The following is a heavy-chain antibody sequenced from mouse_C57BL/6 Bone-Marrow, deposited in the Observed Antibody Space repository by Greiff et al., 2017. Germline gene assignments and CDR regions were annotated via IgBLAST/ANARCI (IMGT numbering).Heavy chain of an antibody. CDR3: ARPLRSYAMDY. Sequence: QVQLQQSGAELARPGASVKLSCKASGYTFTSYGISWVKQRTGQGLEWIGEIYPRSGNTSYNGKFKGKATLTADKSSSTAYMELRSLTSEDSAVYFCARPLRSYAMDYWGQGTSVTVSS. CDR1: GYTFTSYG. D-gene: IGHD1-1*01. J-gene: IGHJ4*01. V-gene: IGHV1-81*01. CDR2: IYPRSGNT.